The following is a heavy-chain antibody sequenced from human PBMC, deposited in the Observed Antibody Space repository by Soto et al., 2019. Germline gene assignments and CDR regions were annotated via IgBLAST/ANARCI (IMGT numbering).Heavy chain of an antibody. D-gene: IGHD3-9*01. CDR1: GFTFSSYG. CDR2: IWYDGSNK. Sequence: QVQLVESGGGVVQPGRSLRLSCAASGFTFSSYGMHWVRQAPGKGLEWVVVIWYDGSNKYYADSVKGRFTISRDKSKNSRYLEMNSRRAADTAVYYCARGRYYDIVTGNPSLVPWGQGTLGTVAS. CDR3: ARGRYYDIVTGNPSLVP. V-gene: IGHV3-33*01. J-gene: IGHJ5*02.